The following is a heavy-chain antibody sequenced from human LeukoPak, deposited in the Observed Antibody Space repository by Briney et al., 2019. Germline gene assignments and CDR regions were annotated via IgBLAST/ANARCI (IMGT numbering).Heavy chain of an antibody. CDR1: GFTFSSYG. CDR3: ARDSNYGYFDY. V-gene: IGHV3-33*01. Sequence: GGSLRLSCAASGFTFSSYGMHWVRQAPGKGLEWVAVIWYDGSNKYYADSVKGRFTISRDNSKNTLYLQMNSLRAEDTAVYYCARDSNYGYFDYWGQGTLVTVSS. CDR2: IWYDGSNK. D-gene: IGHD5-24*01. J-gene: IGHJ4*02.